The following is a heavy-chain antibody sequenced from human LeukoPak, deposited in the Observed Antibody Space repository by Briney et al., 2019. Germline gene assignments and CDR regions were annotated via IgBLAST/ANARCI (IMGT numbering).Heavy chain of an antibody. J-gene: IGHJ4*02. CDR3: VHRYTVVLSGYFDY. D-gene: IGHD3-16*01. V-gene: IGHV2-5*01. CDR1: GFSLTTHGVG. Sequence: SGPTLVNPTQTLTLTCTFSGFSLTTHGVGVGWVRQPPGEALEWLALIYWNDEKRYSPSLKSRLTITRDTSKNQVVLTMTNVDAVDTGTYYCVHRYTVVLSGYFDYWGQGTLVTVSS. CDR2: IYWNDEK.